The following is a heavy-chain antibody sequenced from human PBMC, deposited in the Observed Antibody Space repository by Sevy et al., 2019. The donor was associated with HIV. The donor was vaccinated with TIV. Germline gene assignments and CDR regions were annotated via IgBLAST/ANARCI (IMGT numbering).Heavy chain of an antibody. J-gene: IGHJ4*02. CDR3: AKERSESYSGH. CDR2: ISDSGGRT. D-gene: IGHD1-26*01. Sequence: EGCLRLSCAASGFTFSSYAMSWVRQAPGKGLEWVSAISDSGGRTYYADSVKGRFTISRDNYKNTLYLQMNTLRVEDTAVYYCAKERSESYSGHWGQGTLVTVSS. CDR1: GFTFSSYA. V-gene: IGHV3-23*01.